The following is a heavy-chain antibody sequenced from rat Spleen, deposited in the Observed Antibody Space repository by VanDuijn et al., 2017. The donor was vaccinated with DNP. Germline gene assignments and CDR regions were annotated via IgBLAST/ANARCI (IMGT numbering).Heavy chain of an antibody. J-gene: IGHJ3*01. CDR3: ARPHYYSSGGFAY. CDR1: GFTFSDYY. V-gene: IGHV5-22*01. CDR2: ISYDGYST. Sequence: EVQLVESGGGLVQPGRSLKLSCAASGFTFSDYYMAWVRQAPTRGLEWVAYISYDGYSTYSGDSVKGRFTISRDIAKSTLYLQMNSLRSEDMATYYCARPHYYSSGGFAYWGQGTLVTVSS. D-gene: IGHD1-1*01.